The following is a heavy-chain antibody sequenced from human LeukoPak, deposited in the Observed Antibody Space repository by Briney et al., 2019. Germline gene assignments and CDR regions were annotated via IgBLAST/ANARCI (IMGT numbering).Heavy chain of an antibody. CDR3: AKEDLLLVGYDY. V-gene: IGHV3-23*01. CDR1: GFTFSSYA. CDR2: ISGSGGST. Sequence: GGSLRLSCAISGFTFSSYAMSWVRQAPGRGLEWVSAISGSGGSTYYADSVRGRFTISRDNSKNTLYLQMNSLGAEDTAVYYCAKEDLLLVGYDYWGQGTLVTVSS. J-gene: IGHJ4*02. D-gene: IGHD2-8*02.